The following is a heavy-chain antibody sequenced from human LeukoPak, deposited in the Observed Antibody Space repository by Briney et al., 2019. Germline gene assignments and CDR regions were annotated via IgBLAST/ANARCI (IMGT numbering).Heavy chain of an antibody. Sequence: PGGSLRLSCAASGFSLSNYWMSWVRQAPGKGLEWVANIKQDGSEKYYVDSVKGRSTISRDNAKNSLYLQMNSLRVEDTAVYYCVRTLLVGAFDYWGQGALITVSS. CDR3: VRTLLVGAFDY. CDR1: GFSLSNYW. J-gene: IGHJ4*02. D-gene: IGHD1-26*01. CDR2: IKQDGSEK. V-gene: IGHV3-7*01.